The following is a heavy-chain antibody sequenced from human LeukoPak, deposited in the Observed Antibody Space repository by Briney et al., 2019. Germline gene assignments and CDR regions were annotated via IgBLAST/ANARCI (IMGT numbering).Heavy chain of an antibody. CDR2: IIPIFGTA. Sequence: SVKVSCKASGGTFSSYAISWVRQAPGQGLEWMGGIIPIFGTANYAQKFQGRVTITADESTSTAYMELSSVRSEDTAVYYCASPTPRVVVVPAALDYWGQGTLVTVSS. V-gene: IGHV1-69*13. CDR1: GGTFSSYA. D-gene: IGHD2-2*01. CDR3: ASPTPRVVVVPAALDY. J-gene: IGHJ4*02.